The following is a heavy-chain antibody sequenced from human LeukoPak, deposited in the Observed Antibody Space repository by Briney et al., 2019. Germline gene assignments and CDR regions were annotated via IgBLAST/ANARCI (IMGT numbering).Heavy chain of an antibody. CDR1: GFTFSSYV. D-gene: IGHD2-2*01. CDR2: ISDHGGST. CDR3: SRDRHCIGSTCYGL. V-gene: IGHV3-23*01. Sequence: GGSLRLSCAASGFTFSSYVMSWVRQAPGRGLEWVSGISDHGGSTFYADSVKGRLTISRDNSKNMLYLQMNSLRAEDTAVYYCSRDRHCIGSTCYGLWGQGTRVTVSS. J-gene: IGHJ4*02.